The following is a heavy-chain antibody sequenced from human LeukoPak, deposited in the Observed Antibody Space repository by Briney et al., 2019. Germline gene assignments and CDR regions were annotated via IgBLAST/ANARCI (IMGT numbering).Heavy chain of an antibody. CDR1: GGSISSGNYY. Sequence: SETLSLTCTVSGGSISSGNYYWSWTRQPPGKGLEWIGYIHQSGSTYYNPSLNSRVTISVDRSKNQFSLILTSVTAADTAVYYCARTGGSAGGYWGQGTLVTVSS. D-gene: IGHD6-25*01. V-gene: IGHV4-30-2*01. CDR3: ARTGGSAGGY. CDR2: IHQSGST. J-gene: IGHJ4*02.